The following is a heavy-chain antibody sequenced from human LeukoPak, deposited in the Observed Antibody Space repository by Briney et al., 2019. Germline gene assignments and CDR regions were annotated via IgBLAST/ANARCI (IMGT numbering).Heavy chain of an antibody. D-gene: IGHD3-22*01. CDR1: GGSISGGGYS. Sequence: PSQTLSLTCAVSGGSISGGGYSWSWIRQPPGKGLEWIGYIYYSGSTNYNPSLKSRVTISVDTSKNQFSLKLSSVTAADTAVYYCARSPPGYYDSSGYYGAHFDYWGQGTLVTVSS. CDR3: ARSPPGYYDSSGYYGAHFDY. J-gene: IGHJ4*02. V-gene: IGHV4-30-4*07. CDR2: IYYSGST.